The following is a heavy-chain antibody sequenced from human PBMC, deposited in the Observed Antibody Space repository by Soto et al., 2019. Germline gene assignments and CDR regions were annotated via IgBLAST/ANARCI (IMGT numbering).Heavy chain of an antibody. CDR3: AREGIVGATRLYYYYGMDV. V-gene: IGHV1-18*01. J-gene: IGHJ6*02. Sequence: GASVKVSCKASGYTFTSYGISRVRQAPGPGLEWMGWISAYNGNTNYAQKLQGRVTMTTDTSTSTAYMELRSLRSDDTAVYYCAREGIVGATRLYYYYGMDVWGQGTTVTVSS. D-gene: IGHD1-26*01. CDR2: ISAYNGNT. CDR1: GYTFTSYG.